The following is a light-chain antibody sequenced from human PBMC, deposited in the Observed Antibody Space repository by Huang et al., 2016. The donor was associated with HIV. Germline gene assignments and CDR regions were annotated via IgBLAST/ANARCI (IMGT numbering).Light chain of an antibody. CDR3: QQYYDTPWT. CDR1: QSLLYTSKNRNY. Sequence: DIVMTPSPDSLSVSPGERATINCNSSQSLLYTSKNRNYLAWFQQKPGQPPKLLIYWASTRESGVPDRFSASGSGTDFTLTISSLQAEDVAVHYCQQYYDTPWTFGQGTKVEIK. CDR2: WAS. J-gene: IGKJ1*01. V-gene: IGKV4-1*01.